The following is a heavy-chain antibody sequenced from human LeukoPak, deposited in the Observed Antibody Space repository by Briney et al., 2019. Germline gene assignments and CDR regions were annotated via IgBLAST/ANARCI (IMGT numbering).Heavy chain of an antibody. CDR1: GFTFGTYD. V-gene: IGHV3-13*01. CDR2: IDTAGDT. D-gene: IGHD2-21*02. J-gene: IGHJ4*02. Sequence: GGSLRLSCAASGFTFGTYDMHWVRQSTGKGLEWVSGIDTAGDTYYPGSVKGRFTISRENAKNSLYLQMNSLRAGDTAVYYCARDWEAYCGGDCYSLGYWGQGTLVTVSS. CDR3: ARDWEAYCGGDCYSLGY.